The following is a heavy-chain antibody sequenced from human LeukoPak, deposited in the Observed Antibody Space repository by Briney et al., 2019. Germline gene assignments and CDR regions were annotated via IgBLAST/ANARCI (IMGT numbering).Heavy chain of an antibody. V-gene: IGHV4-34*01. J-gene: IGHJ4*02. Sequence: PSETLSPTCAVYGGSFSGYYWSWIRLPPGKGLEWIGEINHSGSTNYNPSLKSRVTISVDTSKNQFSLKLSSVTAADTAVYYCARGRVVPKYYFDYWGQGTLVTVSS. CDR1: GGSFSGYY. CDR2: INHSGST. D-gene: IGHD2-15*01. CDR3: ARGRVVPKYYFDY.